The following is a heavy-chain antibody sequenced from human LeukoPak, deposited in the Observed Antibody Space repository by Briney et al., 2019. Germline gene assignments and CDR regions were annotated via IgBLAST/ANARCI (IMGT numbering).Heavy chain of an antibody. Sequence: SETLSLTCTVSGGSISSYYWSWIRQPPGKGLEWIGYIYYSGSTNYNPSLKSRVTISVDTSKNQFSLMLSSVTAADTAVYYCARESDGSGSYYNWFDPWGQGTLVTVSS. CDR1: GGSISSYY. CDR2: IYYSGST. CDR3: ARESDGSGSYYNWFDP. D-gene: IGHD3-10*01. J-gene: IGHJ5*02. V-gene: IGHV4-59*12.